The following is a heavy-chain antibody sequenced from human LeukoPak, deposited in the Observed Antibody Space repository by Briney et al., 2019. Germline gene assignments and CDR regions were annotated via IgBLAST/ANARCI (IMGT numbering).Heavy chain of an antibody. J-gene: IGHJ4*02. Sequence: GGSLRLSCAASGFTFSDYYMSWIRQAPGKGLEWVSYITSSGNIIYYAASVKGRLTISRDNAKNSLYLQMNNLRAEDTAVYYCARERNGDYYFDYWGQGTLVTVSS. D-gene: IGHD4-17*01. CDR1: GFTFSDYY. CDR2: ITSSGNII. V-gene: IGHV3-11*01. CDR3: ARERNGDYYFDY.